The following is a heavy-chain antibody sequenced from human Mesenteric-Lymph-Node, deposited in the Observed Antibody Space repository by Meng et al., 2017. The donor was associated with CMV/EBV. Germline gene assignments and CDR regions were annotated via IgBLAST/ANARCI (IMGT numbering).Heavy chain of an antibody. Sequence: CAGAGFTCSSHAMSWVRQAAGEGLGWVASLSGSGGSPYYADSVKGRFTITRDNSKNTLFLQMSSLRADDTALYYCAKDPGEFPYYFDFWGQGALVTVSS. D-gene: IGHD3-10*01. J-gene: IGHJ4*02. V-gene: IGHV3-23*01. CDR1: GFTCSSHA. CDR2: LSGSGGSP. CDR3: AKDPGEFPYYFDF.